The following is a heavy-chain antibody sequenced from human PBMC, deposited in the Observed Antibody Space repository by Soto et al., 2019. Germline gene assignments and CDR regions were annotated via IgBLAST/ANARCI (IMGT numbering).Heavy chain of an antibody. CDR1: GLTFSNYA. CDR2: MSGSSSTT. J-gene: IGHJ4*02. CDR3: AGGQQRDY. V-gene: IGHV3-23*01. D-gene: IGHD6-13*01. Sequence: PGGSLRLSCATSGLTFSNYAMSWVRQAPGGGLEWVSSMSGSSSTTYYADSVRGRFTISRDRSKNTLYLQMNSLRAEDTAVYYCAGGQQRDYWGQGTLVTVSS.